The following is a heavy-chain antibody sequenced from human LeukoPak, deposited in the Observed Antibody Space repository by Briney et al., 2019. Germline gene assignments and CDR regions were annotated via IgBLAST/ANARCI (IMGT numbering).Heavy chain of an antibody. CDR3: AKERRRGYGFDY. J-gene: IGHJ4*02. CDR2: ISYDGSNK. D-gene: IGHD2-15*01. CDR1: GFTFSSYG. V-gene: IGHV3-30*18. Sequence: GGSPRLSCAASGFTFSSYGMHWVRQAPGKGLEWVAVISYDGSNKYYADSVKGRFTISRDNSKNTLYLQMNSLRAEDTAVYYCAKERRRGYGFDYWGQGTLVTVSS.